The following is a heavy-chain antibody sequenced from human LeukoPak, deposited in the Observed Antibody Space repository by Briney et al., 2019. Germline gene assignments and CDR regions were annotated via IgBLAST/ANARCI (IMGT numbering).Heavy chain of an antibody. CDR3: ARDVSRGYMDY. V-gene: IGHV1-18*01. Sequence: GASVKVSCKTSGYTFIGYDINWVRQAPGQGLEWMGWISSNTGDTVYAQNVQGRVTMTTDTSTSTAYMDLTSLKSDDTALYYCARDVSRGYMDYWGQGTLVTVSS. CDR2: ISSNTGDT. J-gene: IGHJ4*02. CDR1: GYTFIGYD.